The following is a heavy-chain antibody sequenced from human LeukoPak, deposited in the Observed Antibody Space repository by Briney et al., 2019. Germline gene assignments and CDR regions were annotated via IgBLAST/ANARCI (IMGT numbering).Heavy chain of an antibody. V-gene: IGHV1-18*01. J-gene: IGHJ3*02. CDR3: ARESFYDSSGYYNGDDAFDI. CDR2: ISPYDGNT. D-gene: IGHD3-22*01. Sequence: ASVKVSCKASGYTFTTYTIAWVRQAPGQGLEWMGYISPYDGNTKFAPKFQGRVTMTTDTSASTAYMELRSLRSDDTAMYYCARESFYDSSGYYNGDDAFDIWGQGTMVTVSS. CDR1: GYTFTTYT.